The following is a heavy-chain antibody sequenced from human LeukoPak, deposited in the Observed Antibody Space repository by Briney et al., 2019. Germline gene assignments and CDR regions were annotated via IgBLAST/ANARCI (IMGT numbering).Heavy chain of an antibody. D-gene: IGHD6-6*01. CDR2: IRSKAYGGTT. V-gene: IGHV3-49*04. CDR1: GFTFGDYA. Sequence: PGGSLRLSCTASGFTFGDYAMSWVRQAPGKGLEWVGFIRSKAYGGTTEYAASVKGRFTISRDDSKSIAYLQMNSLKTEDTAVYYCTREGGKIAAQDYWGQGTLVTVSS. CDR3: TREGGKIAAQDY. J-gene: IGHJ4*02.